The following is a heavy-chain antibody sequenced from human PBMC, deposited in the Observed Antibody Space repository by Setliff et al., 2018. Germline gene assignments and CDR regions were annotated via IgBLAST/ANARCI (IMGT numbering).Heavy chain of an antibody. CDR3: PREWGSSSWSSPRYYYYGMDV. CDR2: IYYSGST. V-gene: IGHV4-59*01. Sequence: SETLSLTCTVSGGSISSYYWSWIRQPPGKGLEWIAYIYYSGSTNYNPSLKSRVTISVDTSKNQFSLKLSSVTAADTAVYYCPREWGSSSWSSPRYYYYGMDVWGQGTTVTVSS. CDR1: GGSISSYY. J-gene: IGHJ6*02. D-gene: IGHD6-13*01.